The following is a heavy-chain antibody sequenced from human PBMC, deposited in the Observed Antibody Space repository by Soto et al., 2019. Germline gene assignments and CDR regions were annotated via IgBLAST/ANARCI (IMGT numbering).Heavy chain of an antibody. J-gene: IGHJ4*02. D-gene: IGHD3-22*01. Sequence: PGGSLRLSCAASGFTFSSYAMSWVRQTPGKGLEWVSTLSGSGGTTYYADSVKGRFTISRDSAKKSLYLQMNSLRAEDTAVYCCARGDYYDSSGPFSDAFDIWGQGTLVTVSS. V-gene: IGHV3-23*01. CDR3: ARGDYYDSSGPFSDAFDI. CDR2: LSGSGGTT. CDR1: GFTFSSYA.